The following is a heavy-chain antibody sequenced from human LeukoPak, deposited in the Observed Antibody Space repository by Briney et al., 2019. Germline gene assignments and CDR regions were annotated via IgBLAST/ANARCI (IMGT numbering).Heavy chain of an antibody. CDR2: IYPGDSDT. J-gene: IGHJ4*02. V-gene: IGHV5-51*01. CDR1: GYSFSNYW. Sequence: GESLKISCKGSGYSFSNYWIGWVRQMPGKGLEWMGIIYPGDSDTRYSPSFQGQVTISADKSINTAYLQWSSLKASDTAMYYCARSGDFWSGYPYYFDYWGQGTLVTVSS. CDR3: ARSGDFWSGYPYYFDY. D-gene: IGHD3-3*01.